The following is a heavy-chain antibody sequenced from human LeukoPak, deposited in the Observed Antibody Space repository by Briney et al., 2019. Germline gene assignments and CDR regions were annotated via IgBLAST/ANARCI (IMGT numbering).Heavy chain of an antibody. CDR1: GFTFSSHA. V-gene: IGHV3-64*01. CDR2: VSSNGGTT. D-gene: IGHD4-17*01. CDR3: ARASVTSWKYGMDV. Sequence: PGGSLRLSCVASGFTFSSHAMHWVRQAPGKGLEYVSVVSSNGGTTYYASSVKGGFTISRDNSKNTLYLQMGSLRPEDMSVYYCARASVTSWKYGMDVWGQGTTVTVSS. J-gene: IGHJ6*02.